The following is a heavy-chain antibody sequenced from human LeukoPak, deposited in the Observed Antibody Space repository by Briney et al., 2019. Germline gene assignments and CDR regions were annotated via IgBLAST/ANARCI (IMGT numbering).Heavy chain of an antibody. CDR2: ISDSGRST. CDR3: AREGPRISESPRY. Sequence: GGSLRLSCAASGFTFSSYAMSWVRQAPGTGLVWVSAISDSGRSTYYADSVKGRFTISRDNSRNTLFLQMNSLRAEGTAVYYCAREGPRISESPRYWGQGTLVTVSS. D-gene: IGHD1-26*01. J-gene: IGHJ4*02. CDR1: GFTFSSYA. V-gene: IGHV3-23*01.